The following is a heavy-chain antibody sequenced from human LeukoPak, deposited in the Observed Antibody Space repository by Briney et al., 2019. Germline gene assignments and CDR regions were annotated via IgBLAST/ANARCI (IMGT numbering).Heavy chain of an antibody. V-gene: IGHV3-23*01. CDR2: ISGSGGST. CDR1: GFTFSSYA. J-gene: IGHJ3*02. Sequence: PGGSLRLSCAASGFTFSSYAMSWVRQAPGKGLEWVSAISGSGGSTYYADSVKGRFTISRDNSKSTVYLQMNSLRAEDTAVYYCAIQRGAFDIWGQGTMVTVSS. CDR3: AIQRGAFDI.